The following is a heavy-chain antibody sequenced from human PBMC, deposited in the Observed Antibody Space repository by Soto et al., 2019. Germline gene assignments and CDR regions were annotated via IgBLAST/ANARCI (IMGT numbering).Heavy chain of an antibody. CDR3: ARDTGGLQSYYYYGMDV. V-gene: IGHV1-69*12. D-gene: IGHD4-4*01. CDR1: GGTFSSYA. Sequence: QVQLVQSGAEVKKPGSSVKVSCKASGGTFSSYAISWVRQAPGQGLEWMGGIIPIFGTANYAQKFQGRVTITADESTSTAYMELSSLRSEDTAVYYCARDTGGLQSYYYYGMDVWGQGTTVTVSS. J-gene: IGHJ6*02. CDR2: IIPIFGTA.